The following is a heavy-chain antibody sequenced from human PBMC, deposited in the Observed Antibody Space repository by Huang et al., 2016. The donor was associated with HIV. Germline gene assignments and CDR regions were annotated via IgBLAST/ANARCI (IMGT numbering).Heavy chain of an antibody. Sequence: QVQLQQWGAGLLKPSETLSLTCAVYGGSVSGHYCSWLRPPPGKGLEWIAEINDNGYTNYNPSLKSRVTIAVHTSRNQLSRKLNAVTAADAAVYYCARASWYEPRSWYVGLWGRGTLVTVSS. CDR1: GGSVSGHY. J-gene: IGHJ2*01. CDR3: ARASWYEPRSWYVGL. CDR2: INDNGYT. V-gene: IGHV4-34*01. D-gene: IGHD6-13*01.